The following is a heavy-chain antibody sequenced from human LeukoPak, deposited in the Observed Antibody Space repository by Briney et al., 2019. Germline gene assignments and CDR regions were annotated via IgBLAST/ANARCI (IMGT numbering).Heavy chain of an antibody. CDR2: ITGSGGST. Sequence: RPGGSLRLSCAASGFTFNNYAMSWVRQAPGKGLEWVSTITGSGGSTYSADSVKGRLTISRDNSKNTLYLQMNSLRADDTALYYCARNQDSSWYYYYMDVWGKGTTVTVSS. CDR1: GFTFNNYA. CDR3: ARNQDSSWYYYYMDV. V-gene: IGHV3-23*01. J-gene: IGHJ6*03. D-gene: IGHD6-13*01.